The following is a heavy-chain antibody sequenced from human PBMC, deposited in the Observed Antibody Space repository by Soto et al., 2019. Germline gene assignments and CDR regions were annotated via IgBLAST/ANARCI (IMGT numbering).Heavy chain of an antibody. Sequence: QVQLVQSGAEEKKPGASVKVSCKASGYTFTSYAMHWVRQAPGQRLEWMGWINAGNGNTKYSQKFQGRVTITRDTSASTAYMEMSSLRSEDTAVYYCARGTVVTHFDYWGQGTLVTVSS. CDR2: INAGNGNT. D-gene: IGHD2-15*01. V-gene: IGHV1-3*05. CDR3: ARGTVVTHFDY. J-gene: IGHJ4*02. CDR1: GYTFTSYA.